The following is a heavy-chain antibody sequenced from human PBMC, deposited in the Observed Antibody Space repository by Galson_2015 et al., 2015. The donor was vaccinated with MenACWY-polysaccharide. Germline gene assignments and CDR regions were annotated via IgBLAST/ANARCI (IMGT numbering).Heavy chain of an antibody. D-gene: IGHD5-24*01. CDR2: MNPNSGNT. V-gene: IGHV1-8*01. Sequence: SVKVSCKASGYTFTSYDINWVRQATGQGLEWMGWMNPNSGNTGYAQKFQGRVTMTRNTSISTAYMELSSLRSEDTAVYYCARGYVQEVEMATEDAFDIWGQGTMVTVSS. CDR3: ARGYVQEVEMATEDAFDI. CDR1: GYTFTSYD. J-gene: IGHJ3*02.